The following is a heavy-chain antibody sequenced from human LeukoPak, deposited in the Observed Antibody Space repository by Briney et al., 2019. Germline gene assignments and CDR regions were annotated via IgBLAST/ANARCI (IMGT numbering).Heavy chain of an antibody. CDR1: GLSFSVYW. J-gene: IGHJ6*03. CDR3: ARDPYSGTYSDYYYYYMDV. D-gene: IGHD1-26*01. Sequence: GGSLRLSCAASGLSFSVYWMHWVRQAPGKGPVWVSRIKTDGSITDYADFVKGRFTISRDNAKNTLYLQMNSLRAEDTAVYYCARDPYSGTYSDYYYYYMDVWGKGTTVTVSS. CDR2: IKTDGSIT. V-gene: IGHV3-74*01.